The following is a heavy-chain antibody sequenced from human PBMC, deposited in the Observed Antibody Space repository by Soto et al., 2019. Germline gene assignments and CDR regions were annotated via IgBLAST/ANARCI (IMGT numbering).Heavy chain of an antibody. Sequence: QVQLQESGPGLVKPSETLSLTCTVSGGSISSYYWSWIRQPPGKGLEWIGYIYYSRSTNYNPSPKSLFTIAVDTSKNLFSLKLSSVTAADTAVYYCARSLRQYYYYYYMDVWGKGTTVTVSS. J-gene: IGHJ6*03. D-gene: IGHD3-16*02. CDR1: GGSISSYY. CDR3: ARSLRQYYYYYYMDV. CDR2: IYYSRST. V-gene: IGHV4-59*01.